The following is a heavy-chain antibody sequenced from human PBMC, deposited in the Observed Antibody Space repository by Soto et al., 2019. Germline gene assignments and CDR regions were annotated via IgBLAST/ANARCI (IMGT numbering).Heavy chain of an antibody. CDR2: IYTSASI. CDR1: GADINTYS. D-gene: IGHD6-19*01. CDR3: ARDREAGYNFYYGMDV. J-gene: IGHJ6*02. V-gene: IGHV4-4*07. Sequence: SETLSLTCSVSGADINTYSWTWIRQPAGKGLEWIGRIYTSASINYNPSLKGRVTLSVDTSTNPVSLRLASVTAADTAIYSCARDREAGYNFYYGMDVWGQGTTVTVSS.